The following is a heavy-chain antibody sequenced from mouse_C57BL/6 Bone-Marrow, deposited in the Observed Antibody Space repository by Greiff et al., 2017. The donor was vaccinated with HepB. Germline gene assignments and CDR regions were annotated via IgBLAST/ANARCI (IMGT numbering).Heavy chain of an antibody. CDR1: GFTFTDYY. D-gene: IGHD1-1*01. J-gene: IGHJ1*03. CDR3: ARAYYYGSSWYFDV. Sequence: DVMLVESGGGLVQPGGSLSLSCAASGFTFTDYYMSWVRQPPGKALEWLGFIRNKANGYTTEYSASVNGRFTISRDNSQSILYLQMNALRAEDSATYYWARAYYYGSSWYFDVWGTGTTVTVSS. CDR2: IRNKANGYTT. V-gene: IGHV7-3*01.